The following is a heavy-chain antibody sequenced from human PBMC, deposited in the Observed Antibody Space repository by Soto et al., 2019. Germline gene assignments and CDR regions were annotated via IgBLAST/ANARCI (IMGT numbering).Heavy chain of an antibody. D-gene: IGHD3-10*01. CDR3: ARFLGGAGSYYDGQNYNYYNGMDV. J-gene: IGHJ6*02. Sequence: SVKVSCKASGGPYNSFAISWLRQAPGQGLEWIGGIIPVFGTATYAQKFKGRVTITAEESTSTAYMELSSLTSEDTAVYYCARFLGGAGSYYDGQNYNYYNGMDVWGQGTTVTVSS. CDR2: IIPVFGTA. V-gene: IGHV1-69*13. CDR1: GGPYNSFA.